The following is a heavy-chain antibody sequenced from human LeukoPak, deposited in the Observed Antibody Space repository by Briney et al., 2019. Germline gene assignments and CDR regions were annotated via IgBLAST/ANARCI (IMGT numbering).Heavy chain of an antibody. CDR2: INPDSGDT. Sequence: GASVKVSCKASGYTFSAYCMHWVRQAPGQGLEWMGRINPDSGDTNFAQHLQGRVTMTTDTSINTAYMELRGLRSDDTAVYYCARIDNFWGGSLTGWNYLEHWGQGTLVTVSS. D-gene: IGHD3-3*01. CDR1: GYTFSAYC. J-gene: IGHJ4*02. V-gene: IGHV1-2*06. CDR3: ARIDNFWGGSLTGWNYLEH.